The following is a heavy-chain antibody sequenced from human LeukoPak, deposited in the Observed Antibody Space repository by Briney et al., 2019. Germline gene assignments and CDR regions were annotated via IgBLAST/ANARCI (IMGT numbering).Heavy chain of an antibody. CDR2: ISGSGGST. V-gene: IGHV3-23*01. CDR1: GFTFSSYA. D-gene: IGHD3-22*01. CDR3: ARVYDSSGYYYGSWDY. J-gene: IGHJ4*02. Sequence: GGSLRLSCAASGFTFSSYAMSWVRQAPGQGLEWVSAISGSGGSTYYADSVKGRFTISRDNSKNTLYLQVNSLRAEDTAVYYCARVYDSSGYYYGSWDYWGQGTLVTVSS.